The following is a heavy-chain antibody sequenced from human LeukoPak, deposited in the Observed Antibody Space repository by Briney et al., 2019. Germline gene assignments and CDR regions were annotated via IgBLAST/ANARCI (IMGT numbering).Heavy chain of an antibody. V-gene: IGHV3-15*01. J-gene: IGHJ6*02. CDR2: IKSKTDGGTT. CDR1: GFTFSNAW. Sequence: GGSLRLSCAASGFTFSNAWMSWVRQAPGKGLEWVGRIKSKTDGGTTDYAAPVKGRFNISRDDSKNTLYLQMNSLKTEDTAVYYCATGGSSPYYYYYGMDVWGQGTTVTVSS. CDR3: ATGGSSPYYYYYGMDV. D-gene: IGHD6-6*01.